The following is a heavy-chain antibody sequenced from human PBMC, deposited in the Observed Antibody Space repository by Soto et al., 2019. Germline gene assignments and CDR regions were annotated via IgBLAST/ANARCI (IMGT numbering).Heavy chain of an antibody. D-gene: IGHD3-16*02. J-gene: IGHJ4*02. CDR3: ARRLGELSFDY. V-gene: IGHV4-39*01. CDR1: GGSISSSSYY. CDR2: IYYSGST. Sequence: QLQLQESGPGLVKPSETLSLTCTVSGGSISSSSYYWGWIRQPPGKGLEWIGSIYYSGSTYYNPSPKSRVTISVDTSKNQFSLKLSAVTAADTAVYYCARRLGELSFDYWGLGTLVTASS.